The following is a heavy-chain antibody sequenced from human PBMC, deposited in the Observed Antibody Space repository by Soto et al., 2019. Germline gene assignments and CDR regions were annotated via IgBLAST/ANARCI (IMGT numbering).Heavy chain of an antibody. V-gene: IGHV1-69*13. Sequence: SVKVSCKASGGTFRNYPISWVRQAPGQGLEWMGGIIPIFGTANCAQKFQGRVTITADESTSPAYMELSRLRSDDTAGYYCARLRYSYGYFPWFEPWGQGTLVTVCS. J-gene: IGHJ5*02. D-gene: IGHD5-18*01. CDR2: IIPIFGTA. CDR1: GGTFRNYP. CDR3: ARLRYSYGYFPWFEP.